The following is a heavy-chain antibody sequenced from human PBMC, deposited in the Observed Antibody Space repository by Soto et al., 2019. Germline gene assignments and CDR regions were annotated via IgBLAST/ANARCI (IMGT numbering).Heavy chain of an antibody. CDR1: GLSIISYY. Sequence: SEAVSLTCTFSGLSIISYYWSFIRQPAGKGLEWIVLIYTSVSTNYNPSLKSRVTMSVDTSKNQFSMKLSSVTAADTAVYYCARACSRKTCYDVFEYCGKGTMVNVS. D-gene: IGHD2-2*01. CDR2: IYTSVST. V-gene: IGHV4-4*07. CDR3: ARACSRKTCYDVFEY. J-gene: IGHJ6*03.